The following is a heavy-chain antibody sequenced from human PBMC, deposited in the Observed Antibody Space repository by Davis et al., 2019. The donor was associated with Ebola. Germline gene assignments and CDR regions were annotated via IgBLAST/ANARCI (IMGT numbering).Heavy chain of an antibody. D-gene: IGHD1-1*01. CDR3: AERGGTV. Sequence: PSETLSLTCIVSGVSISRHYWSWIRQPPGKRLEWFGSIYYTGSSYYNSSLNSRVTISVDTSKNRFSLKLNSVTAADTAIHYCAERGGTVWGQGTLVTVSS. CDR1: GVSISRHY. J-gene: IGHJ4*02. CDR2: IYYTGSS. V-gene: IGHV4-59*11.